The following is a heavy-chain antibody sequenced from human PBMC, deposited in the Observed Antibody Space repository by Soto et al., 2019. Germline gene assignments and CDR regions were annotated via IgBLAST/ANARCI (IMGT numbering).Heavy chain of an antibody. J-gene: IGHJ4*02. Sequence: AMHWVRQAPGKGLEWVSGISWNSGSIGYADSVKGRFTISRDNAKNSLYLQMNSLRAEDTALYYCAKDNRRYCSSTSCYTPFDYWGQGTLVTVSS. D-gene: IGHD2-2*02. V-gene: IGHV3-9*01. CDR3: AKDNRRYCSSTSCYTPFDY. CDR2: ISWNSGSI. CDR1: A.